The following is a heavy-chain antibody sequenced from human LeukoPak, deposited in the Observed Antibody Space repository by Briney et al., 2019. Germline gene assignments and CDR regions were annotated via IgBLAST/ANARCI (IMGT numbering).Heavy chain of an antibody. CDR1: GGSFSGYY. D-gene: IGHD3-22*01. Sequence: PSETLSLTCAVYGGSFSGYYWSWIRQPPGKGLEWIGEINHSGSTNYNPSLKSRVTISVDTSKNQFSLKLSSVTAADTAVYYCARLAYYYDSSGYYYNYYYYYYMDVWGKGTTVTVSS. V-gene: IGHV4-34*01. CDR3: ARLAYYYDSSGYYYNYYYYYYMDV. CDR2: INHSGST. J-gene: IGHJ6*03.